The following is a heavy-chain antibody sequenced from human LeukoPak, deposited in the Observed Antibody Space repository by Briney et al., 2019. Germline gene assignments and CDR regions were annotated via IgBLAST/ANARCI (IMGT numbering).Heavy chain of an antibody. CDR1: GGSFSSYT. CDR3: ARALAPPLGVLTVGDFYYYMDV. D-gene: IGHD3-3*01. J-gene: IGHJ6*03. Sequence: SVKVSCKASGGSFSSYTISWVRQAPGQGLEWMGGIIPIFGSATYAQKFQGRVSITTDESTSTAYLELSSLRSDDTAVFYCARALAPPLGVLTVGDFYYYMDVWGKGTTVTVSS. V-gene: IGHV1-69*05. CDR2: IIPIFGSA.